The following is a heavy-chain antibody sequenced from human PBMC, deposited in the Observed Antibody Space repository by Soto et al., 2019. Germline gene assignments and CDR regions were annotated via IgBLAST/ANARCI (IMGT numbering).Heavy chain of an antibody. Sequence: EVQLVESGGGLVQPGGSLRLSCAASGFTFSSHWMHWVRQAPGKGLVWVSRINGDGSSTSCADSVKGRFTISRDNAKNMLYLQVNSLRADDTAVYYCAGSPGLSRISGTTLGAWGQGTLVTVSS. V-gene: IGHV3-74*01. D-gene: IGHD1-7*01. CDR3: AGSPGLSRISGTTLGA. J-gene: IGHJ5*01. CDR1: GFTFSSHW. CDR2: INGDGSST.